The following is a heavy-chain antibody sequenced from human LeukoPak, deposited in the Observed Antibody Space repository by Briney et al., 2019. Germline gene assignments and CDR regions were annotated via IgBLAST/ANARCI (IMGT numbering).Heavy chain of an antibody. Sequence: ASVKVSCKASGYTFTGYYMHWVRQAPGQGLEWMGWINPNSGGTNYAQKFQGRVTMTRDTSISTAYMELSSLRSEDTAVYYCARGGYGSGSYSFDYWGQGTLVTVSS. J-gene: IGHJ4*02. CDR2: INPNSGGT. V-gene: IGHV1-2*02. CDR1: GYTFTGYY. CDR3: ARGGYGSGSYSFDY. D-gene: IGHD3-10*01.